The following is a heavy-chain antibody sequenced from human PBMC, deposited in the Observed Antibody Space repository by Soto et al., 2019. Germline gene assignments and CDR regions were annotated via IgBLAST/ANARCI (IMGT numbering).Heavy chain of an antibody. D-gene: IGHD3-3*01. CDR3: ARVGPWVPYYTFENWFDP. CDR2: IYHGGST. CDR1: GYYISNDYY. V-gene: IGHV4-38-2*01. Sequence: SETPSLTCAVSGYYISNDYYWGWLRQPPGKWLEWIGSIYHGGSTYYNPSLNSRVTLSIDMTNNHVSLILNSVTAADTAVYYCARVGPWVPYYTFENWFDPWGQGTLVTVSS. J-gene: IGHJ5*02.